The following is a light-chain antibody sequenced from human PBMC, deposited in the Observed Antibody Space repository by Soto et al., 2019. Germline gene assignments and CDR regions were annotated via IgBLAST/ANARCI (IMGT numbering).Light chain of an antibody. CDR2: GAS. CDR3: PQYGSSPPYT. J-gene: IGKJ2*01. Sequence: EMVLTQSPGTLSLSPGERATLSCRASQSVSSSYLAWYQQKPGQAPRLLIYGASSSATGIQDRFSGSGSGTDFTLTISRLEPEDFAVYYCPQYGSSPPYTFGQETKLEIK. V-gene: IGKV3-20*01. CDR1: QSVSSSY.